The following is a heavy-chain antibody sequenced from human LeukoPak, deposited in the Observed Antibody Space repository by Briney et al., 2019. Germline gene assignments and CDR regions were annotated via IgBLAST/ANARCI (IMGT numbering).Heavy chain of an antibody. CDR3: ARDFDDYYGPTGPDYYGMDV. Sequence: ASVKVSCKASGYTFTSYGISWVRQAPGQGLEWMGWISAYNGNTNYAQKLQGRVTMTTDTSTSTAYMELRSLRSDDTAVYYCARDFDDYYGPTGPDYYGMDVWGQGTTVTVSS. D-gene: IGHD3-10*01. V-gene: IGHV1-18*01. CDR2: ISAYNGNT. J-gene: IGHJ6*02. CDR1: GYTFTSYG.